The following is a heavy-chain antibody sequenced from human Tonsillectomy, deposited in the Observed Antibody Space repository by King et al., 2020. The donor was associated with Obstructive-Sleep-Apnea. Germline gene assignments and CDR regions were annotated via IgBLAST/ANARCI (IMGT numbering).Heavy chain of an antibody. Sequence: QLVQSGAEVKKPGASVKVSCQASGYTFTSYGISWVRQAPGQGLEWMGWISGYNGNTNYAQKFQGRVTMTTDTSTSTAYMELRSLRSDDTAVYYCAKTPAGTFARGRMDVWGQGTTVIVSS. CDR3: AKTPAGTFARGRMDV. J-gene: IGHJ6*02. CDR2: ISGYNGNT. CDR1: GYTFTSYG. V-gene: IGHV1-18*04. D-gene: IGHD6-13*01.